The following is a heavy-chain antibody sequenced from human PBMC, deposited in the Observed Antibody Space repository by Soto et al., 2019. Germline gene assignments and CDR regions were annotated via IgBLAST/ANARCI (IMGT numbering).Heavy chain of an antibody. CDR1: GCTFRRYT. D-gene: IGHD2-15*01. Sequence: GASVKVSCKASGCTFRRYTMNWVRQAPGQRLEWMGWINPDNGNTKSSPKFQDRVIITRDPSASTAYMDLSSLRSEDTAVYYCARGIATGQLDPWGQGTLVTVSS. V-gene: IGHV1-3*01. CDR2: INPDNGNT. CDR3: ARGIATGQLDP. J-gene: IGHJ5*02.